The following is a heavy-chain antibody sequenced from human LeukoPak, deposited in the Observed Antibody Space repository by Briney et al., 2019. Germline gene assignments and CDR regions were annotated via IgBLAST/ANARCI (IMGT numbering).Heavy chain of an antibody. Sequence: ASVKVSCKASGYTLTDYYIHWVRQAPGQGLEWMGWINPSSGDTWYAQTFQDRVTMTRDTSISTAHLELSGLRSDDTAVYFCASPGYTSGWYRDAFAIWGQGTMVTASS. CDR1: GYTLTDYY. J-gene: IGHJ3*02. CDR2: INPSSGDT. CDR3: ASPGYTSGWYRDAFAI. D-gene: IGHD6-19*01. V-gene: IGHV1-2*02.